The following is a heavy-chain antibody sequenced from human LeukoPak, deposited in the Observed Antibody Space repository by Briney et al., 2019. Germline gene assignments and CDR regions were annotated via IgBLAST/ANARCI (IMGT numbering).Heavy chain of an antibody. CDR3: AEGGKWPRFGPEY. D-gene: IGHD5-12*01. J-gene: IGHJ4*02. CDR1: GLTFSNSA. Sequence: PGGSLRLSCAASGLTFSNSAMNWVRQAPGKGLECVSSVSTSGGTYYADSVKGRFTISRDNSKNTVHLQMNSLRAEDTAVYYRAEGGKWPRFGPEYWGQGTLVTVSS. V-gene: IGHV3-23*01. CDR2: VSTSGGT.